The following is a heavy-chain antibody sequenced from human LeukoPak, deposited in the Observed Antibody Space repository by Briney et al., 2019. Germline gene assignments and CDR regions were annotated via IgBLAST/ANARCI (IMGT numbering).Heavy chain of an antibody. V-gene: IGHV3-9*01. Sequence: GGSLRLSCAASGFTFDDYAMQWVRQAPGKGLEWVSGISWNSGSIGYADSVKGRFTISRDNAKNSLYLQMNSLRAEDTALYYCAKGAGYSGYDFYFDYWGQGTLVTVSS. CDR3: AKGAGYSGYDFYFDY. D-gene: IGHD5-12*01. CDR1: GFTFDDYA. CDR2: ISWNSGSI. J-gene: IGHJ4*02.